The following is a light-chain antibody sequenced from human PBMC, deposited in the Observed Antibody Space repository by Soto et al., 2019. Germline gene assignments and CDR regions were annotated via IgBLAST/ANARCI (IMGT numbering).Light chain of an antibody. J-gene: IGKJ1*01. CDR3: QKYNDAPRT. CDR1: QDISNY. V-gene: IGKV1-27*01. CDR2: EAS. Sequence: QMTQSPSSLSASVGDRVTITCRASQDISNYLAWYQQKPGGAPKLLIYEASTLQSGVPSRFSGSGSGADFNLTISSLQPEDVAIYYCQKYNDAPRTFGQGTRVEMK.